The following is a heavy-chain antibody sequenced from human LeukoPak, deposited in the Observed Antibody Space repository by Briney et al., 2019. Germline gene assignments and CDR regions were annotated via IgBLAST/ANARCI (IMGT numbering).Heavy chain of an antibody. D-gene: IGHD3-22*01. V-gene: IGHV3-48*03. J-gene: IGHJ4*02. Sequence: SGGSLRLSCAASGFTFSSYEMNWVRQAPGKGLEWVSHISSSGSTIYYADSVKGRFTISRDNSKNTLYLQMSSLRAEDTAVYYCAKGGHYYDSSGYYHLDYWGQGTLVTVSS. CDR3: AKGGHYYDSSGYYHLDY. CDR2: ISSSGSTI. CDR1: GFTFSSYE.